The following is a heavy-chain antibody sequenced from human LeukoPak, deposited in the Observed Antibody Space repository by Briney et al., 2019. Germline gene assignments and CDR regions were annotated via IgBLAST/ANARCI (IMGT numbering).Heavy chain of an antibody. CDR1: GASISSYY. CDR2: IYYTGNT. Sequence: SETLSLTCTVSGASISSYYWSWIRQPPGKGLEWIGYIYYTGNTNYNPSLKSRVTVSVDTSKNQFSLRLTSVTAADTAVYYCARVFSQTSPYNWFDPWGQGTLVTVSS. D-gene: IGHD3-9*01. CDR3: ARVFSQTSPYNWFDP. J-gene: IGHJ5*02. V-gene: IGHV4-59*01.